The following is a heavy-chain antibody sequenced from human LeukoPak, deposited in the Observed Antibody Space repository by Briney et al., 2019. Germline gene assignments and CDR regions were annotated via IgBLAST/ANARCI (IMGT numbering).Heavy chain of an antibody. J-gene: IGHJ3*02. CDR1: GFTFSSYG. Sequence: GRSLRLSCAASGFTFSSYGMHWVRQAPGKGLEWVAVIWYDGSNKYYADSVKGRFTISRDNSKNTLYLQMNSLRAEDTAVYYCARDRLLYCSGGSCYQGAFDIWGQGTMVTVSS. D-gene: IGHD2-15*01. CDR3: ARDRLLYCSGGSCYQGAFDI. CDR2: IWYDGSNK. V-gene: IGHV3-33*01.